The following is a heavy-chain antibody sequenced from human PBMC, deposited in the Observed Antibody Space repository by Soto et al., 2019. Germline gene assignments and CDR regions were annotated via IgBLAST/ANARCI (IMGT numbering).Heavy chain of an antibody. Sequence: QVQLVQSGAEVKKPGSSVKVSCKASGGAFSSYAISWVRQAPGQGLEWMGGIIPIFGTANYAQKFQGRVTITADESTSTAYMELSSLRSEDTAVYYCARDRPNPGILFGAFDIWGQGTMVTVSS. D-gene: IGHD2-21*02. V-gene: IGHV1-69*01. CDR2: IIPIFGTA. J-gene: IGHJ3*02. CDR1: GGAFSSYA. CDR3: ARDRPNPGILFGAFDI.